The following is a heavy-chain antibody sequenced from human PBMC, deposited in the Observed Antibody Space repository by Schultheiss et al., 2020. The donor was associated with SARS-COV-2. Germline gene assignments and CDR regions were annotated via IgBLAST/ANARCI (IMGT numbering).Heavy chain of an antibody. Sequence: GGSLRLSCAASGFTFSNAWMSWVRQAPGKGLEWVSVIYSGGSTYYADSVKGRFAISRDNSKNTLYLQMNSLRGEDTAVYYCARQSTDYDILTGYYIFFDYWGQGTVVTVSS. J-gene: IGHJ4*02. CDR2: IYSGGST. CDR3: ARQSTDYDILTGYYIFFDY. V-gene: IGHV3-66*04. CDR1: GFTFSNAW. D-gene: IGHD3-9*01.